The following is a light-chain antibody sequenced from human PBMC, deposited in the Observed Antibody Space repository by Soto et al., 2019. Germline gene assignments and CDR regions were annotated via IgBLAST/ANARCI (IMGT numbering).Light chain of an antibody. Sequence: SALTQPASVSGSPGQSITISCTGTSSDIGGYNFVSWYQQHPGKAPKLLIYDVTNRPPGLPDRFSGSKSGNTASLTISGLQAEDEANYYCSSFTTSSTLVFGGGTKLTVL. CDR2: DVT. CDR3: SSFTTSSTLV. J-gene: IGLJ3*02. CDR1: SSDIGGYNF. V-gene: IGLV2-14*03.